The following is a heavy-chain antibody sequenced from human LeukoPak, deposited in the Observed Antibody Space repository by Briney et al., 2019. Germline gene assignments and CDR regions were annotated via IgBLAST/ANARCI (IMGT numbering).Heavy chain of an antibody. J-gene: IGHJ4*02. D-gene: IGHD3-10*01. Sequence: GGSLRLSCAASGFTFSSYAMSWVRQAPGKGLEWVSAISGSGGSTYYADSVKGRFTISRDNSKNTLYLQMNSLRAEDTAVYYCAKVLMVVWFGESFDYWGQGTLVTVSS. CDR2: ISGSGGST. V-gene: IGHV3-23*01. CDR1: GFTFSSYA. CDR3: AKVLMVVWFGESFDY.